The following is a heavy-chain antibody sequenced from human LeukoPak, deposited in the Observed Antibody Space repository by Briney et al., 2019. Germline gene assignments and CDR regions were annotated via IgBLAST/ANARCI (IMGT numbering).Heavy chain of an antibody. J-gene: IGHJ4*02. V-gene: IGHV3-48*03. Sequence: GGSLRLSCAASGFTFSSYEMNWVRQAPGKGLEWVSYISSSGSTIYYADSVKGRFTISRDNAKNSLYLQMNSLRAEDTAVYYCAKGTGRYPDDYWGQGTLVTVSS. CDR2: ISSSGSTI. CDR3: AKGTGRYPDDY. CDR1: GFTFSSYE. D-gene: IGHD3-16*02.